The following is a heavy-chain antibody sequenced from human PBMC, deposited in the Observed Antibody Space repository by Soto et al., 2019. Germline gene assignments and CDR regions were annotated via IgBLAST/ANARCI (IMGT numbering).Heavy chain of an antibody. J-gene: IGHJ3*02. CDR2: IYDSGST. D-gene: IGHD6-6*01. V-gene: IGHV4-59*01. Sequence: SETLSLTCTVSDGSISSYYWSWIRQPPGKGLEWIGYIYDSGSTNYNPSLKSRVTILVDTSKNQFSLRLSSVTAADTAVYYCARDSRIAAPKEGAFDIWGQGTMVTVSS. CDR3: ARDSRIAAPKEGAFDI. CDR1: DGSISSYY.